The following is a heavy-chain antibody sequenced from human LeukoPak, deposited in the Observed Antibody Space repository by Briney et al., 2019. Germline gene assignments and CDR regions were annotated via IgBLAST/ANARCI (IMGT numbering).Heavy chain of an antibody. D-gene: IGHD2-8*02. V-gene: IGHV1-8*01. CDR3: ARAVVRVGYYYYGMDV. J-gene: IGHJ6*02. CDR2: MNPNSGNT. CDR1: GYTSTSYD. Sequence: ASVMVSCKASGYTSTSYDINWVRQATGQGLEWMGWMNPNSGNTGYAQKFQGRVTMTRNTSISTAYMELSSLRSEDTAVYYCARAVVRVGYYYYGMDVWGQGTTVTVSS.